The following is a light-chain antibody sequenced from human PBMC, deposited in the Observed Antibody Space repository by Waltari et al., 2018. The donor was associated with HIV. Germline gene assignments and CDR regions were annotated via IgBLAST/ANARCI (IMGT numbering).Light chain of an antibody. Sequence: SSELTQDPSVSVALGQTVRITCQGDSLRSYYASWYQQKSGQAPVVVFVGRNNLPSGIPDRFSGSSSGNTASLTITGAQAEDEADYYCHSRDSSGYHVVFGGGTKVTVL. CDR2: GRN. CDR3: HSRDSSGYHVV. J-gene: IGLJ2*01. CDR1: SLRSYY. V-gene: IGLV3-19*01.